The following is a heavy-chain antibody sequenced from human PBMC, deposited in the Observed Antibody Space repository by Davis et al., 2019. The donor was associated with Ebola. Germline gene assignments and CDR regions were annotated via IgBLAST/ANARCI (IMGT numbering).Heavy chain of an antibody. CDR1: GGSISSSSYY. V-gene: IGHV4-39*07. CDR2: IYYSGST. CDR3: ARGAHCSGGSCSTSIYYYYGMDV. D-gene: IGHD2-15*01. J-gene: IGHJ6*02. Sequence: SETLSLTCTVSGGSISSSSYYWGWIRQPPGKGLEWIGSIYYSGSTYYNPSLKSRVTISVDTSKNQFSLKLSSVTAADTAVYFCARGAHCSGGSCSTSIYYYYGMDVWGQGTTVTVSS.